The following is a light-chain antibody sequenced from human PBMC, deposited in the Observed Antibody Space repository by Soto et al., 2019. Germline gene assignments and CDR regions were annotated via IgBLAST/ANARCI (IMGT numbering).Light chain of an antibody. V-gene: IGKV4-1*01. CDR2: WAS. Sequence: DIVMTQSPGSLAVSLGERATINCRSSQSVLYSSNNKDSIAWYQQKPGQPPRLLIYWASTRESGVPDRFSGRGSGTDFTLTIRSLQAEDVAVYYCQQYLDLLTVGGGKKVEIK. J-gene: IGKJ4*01. CDR3: QQYLDLLT. CDR1: QSVLYSSNNKDS.